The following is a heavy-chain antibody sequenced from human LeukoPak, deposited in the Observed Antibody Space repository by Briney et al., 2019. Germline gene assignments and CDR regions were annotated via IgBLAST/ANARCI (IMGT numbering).Heavy chain of an antibody. J-gene: IGHJ4*02. D-gene: IGHD6-19*01. V-gene: IGHV3-23*01. CDR2: IGGSGDKT. Sequence: PGGSLRLSCVVSGISLSNYAMTWVRQAPGKGLEWVSTIGGSGDKTFYADSVKGRFTISRDNSKNMVHLQMNSLTGEDTALYYCVRRGDASSGWGDHDFWGQGALVTVSS. CDR3: VRRGDASSGWGDHDF. CDR1: GISLSNYA.